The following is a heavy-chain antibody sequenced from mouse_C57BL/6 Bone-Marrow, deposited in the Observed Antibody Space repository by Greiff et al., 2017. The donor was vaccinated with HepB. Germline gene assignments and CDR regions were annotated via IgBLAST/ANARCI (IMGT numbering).Heavy chain of an antibody. V-gene: IGHV5-9*01. D-gene: IGHD2-1*01. J-gene: IGHJ2*01. Sequence: DVMLVESGGGLVKPGGSLKLSCAASGFTFSSYTMSWVRQTPEKRLEWVATISSGGGNTYYPDSVKGRFTISRDNAKNTLYLQMSSLRSEDTALYYCARRYYGNFDYWGQGTTLTVSS. CDR1: GFTFSSYT. CDR2: ISSGGGNT. CDR3: ARRYYGNFDY.